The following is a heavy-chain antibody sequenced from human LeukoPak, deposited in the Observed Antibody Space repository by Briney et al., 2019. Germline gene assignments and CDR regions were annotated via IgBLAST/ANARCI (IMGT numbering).Heavy chain of an antibody. J-gene: IGHJ4*02. CDR3: AKEVKDTGYYHLDN. CDR2: ISGSGGST. V-gene: IGHV3-23*01. D-gene: IGHD3-3*01. Sequence: GGSLRLSCAASGFTFRNYTMTWVRQAPGKGLEWVSAISGSGGSTYYADSVKGRFTISKDNSKNTLYLQMNRLRDEDTALFYCAKEVKDTGYYHLDNWGQGTLVTVSS. CDR1: GFTFRNYT.